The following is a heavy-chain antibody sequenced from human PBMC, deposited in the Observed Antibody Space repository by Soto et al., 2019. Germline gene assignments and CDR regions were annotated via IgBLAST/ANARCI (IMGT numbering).Heavy chain of an antibody. J-gene: IGHJ4*02. Sequence: QVQLVQSGAEVKKPGAAVKVSCKTSGYTFTSYAITWVRQAPGQGLEWMGKISGYNGNTDYSETFQGRVTMTTDTSTSTAYIELRSLRSDDTAVYFCAREPLFGYLENWGQGTLVTVSS. CDR2: ISGYNGNT. CDR1: GYTFTSYA. D-gene: IGHD3-3*02. CDR3: AREPLFGYLEN. V-gene: IGHV1-18*04.